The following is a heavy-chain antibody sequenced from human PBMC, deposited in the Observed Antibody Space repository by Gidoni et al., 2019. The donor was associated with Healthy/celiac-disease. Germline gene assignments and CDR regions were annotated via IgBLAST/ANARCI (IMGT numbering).Heavy chain of an antibody. CDR2: IKQDGSEK. CDR1: AFTFSSYW. V-gene: IGHV3-7*01. D-gene: IGHD5-18*01. J-gene: IGHJ4*02. CDR3: ARGRYSYGYYFDY. Sequence: EVQLVVSGGGLVQPGGSLRLSCAASAFTFSSYWMSWVRQAPGKGLEWVANIKQDGSEKYYVDSVKGRFTISRDNAKNSLYLQMNSLRAEDTAVYYCARGRYSYGYYFDYWGQGTLVTVSS.